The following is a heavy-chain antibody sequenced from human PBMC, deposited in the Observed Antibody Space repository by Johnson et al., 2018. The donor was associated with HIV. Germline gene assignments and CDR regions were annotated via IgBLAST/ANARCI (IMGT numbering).Heavy chain of an antibody. Sequence: QVQVVESGGGVVQPGRSLRLSCAASGFTFSSYGMHWVRQAPGKGLEWVAVIWYDGSNKYYADSVKGRFTISRDNSKNTLYLQMNSLRAEDTAVYYCARGGYSTILDAFDIWGQGTMVTVSS. CDR3: ARGGYSTILDAFDI. CDR1: GFTFSSYG. J-gene: IGHJ3*02. D-gene: IGHD6-13*01. CDR2: IWYDGSNK. V-gene: IGHV3-30*19.